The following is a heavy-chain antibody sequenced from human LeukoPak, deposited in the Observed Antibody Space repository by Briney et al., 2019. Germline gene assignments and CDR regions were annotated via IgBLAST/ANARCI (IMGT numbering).Heavy chain of an antibody. CDR3: ARHAPPHYYFDY. D-gene: IGHD2-2*01. CDR1: GGSISSYC. V-gene: IGHV4-4*09. J-gene: IGHJ4*02. Sequence: SESLSLTCTVDGGSISSYCWSCIRQPPRNGMKWIGYIYTSGTTKYNPSLKSRVTMSIDTSKNQFSLRLSSVTAAYTAVYYCARHAPPHYYFDYWGQGTLVTVSS. CDR2: IYTSGTT.